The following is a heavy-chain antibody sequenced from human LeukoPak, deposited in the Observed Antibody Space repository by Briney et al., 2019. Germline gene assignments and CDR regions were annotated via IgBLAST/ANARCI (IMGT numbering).Heavy chain of an antibody. CDR2: IKQDGSVK. Sequence: PGGSLRLSCAASGFSFSGYWMSWVRQTPGKGLEWVANIKQDGSVKNSVDSMKGRFTISRDNTKNSLYLQMNSLRVEDTAVYYCARKTGDCWGQGTLVIVSS. D-gene: IGHD1-14*01. CDR3: ARKTGDC. CDR1: GFSFSGYW. J-gene: IGHJ4*02. V-gene: IGHV3-7*01.